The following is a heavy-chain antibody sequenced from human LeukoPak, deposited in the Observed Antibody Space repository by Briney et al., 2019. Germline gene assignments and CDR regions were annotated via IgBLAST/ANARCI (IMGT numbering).Heavy chain of an antibody. J-gene: IGHJ4*02. CDR1: GFTFSSYG. V-gene: IGHV3-30*02. CDR3: AKMSPYQLLSDY. CDR2: IQYDGSNK. D-gene: IGHD2-2*01. Sequence: GGSLRLSCAASGFTFSSYGMHWVRQAPGKGLEWVAFIQYDGSNKYYADSVKGRFTISRDNSKNTLYLQMNSLRAEDTAVYYCAKMSPYQLLSDYWGQGTLVTVSS.